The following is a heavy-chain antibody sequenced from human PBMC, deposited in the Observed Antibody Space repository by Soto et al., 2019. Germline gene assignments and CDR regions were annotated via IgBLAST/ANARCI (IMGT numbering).Heavy chain of an antibody. CDR1: GFTFSSYS. V-gene: IGHV3-21*01. CDR2: ISSSSSYI. Sequence: GGSLRLSCAASGFTFSSYSMNWVRQAPGKGLEWVSSISSSSSYIYYADSVKGRFTISRDNAKNSLYLQMNSLRAEDTAVYYCARGSRNAPFDPWGQGTLVTVSS. J-gene: IGHJ5*02. CDR3: ARGSRNAPFDP. D-gene: IGHD1-1*01.